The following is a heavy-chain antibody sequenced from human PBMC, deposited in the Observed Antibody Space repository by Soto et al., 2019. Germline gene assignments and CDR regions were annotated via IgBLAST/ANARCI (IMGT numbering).Heavy chain of an antibody. CDR3: ARLSSGQGADY. CDR1: GGSISSGDYY. D-gene: IGHD6-25*01. J-gene: IGHJ4*02. CDR2: IYYSGST. Sequence: QVQLQESGPGLVKPSQTLSLTCTVFGGSISSGDYYWSWIRQPPGKGLEWIGYIYYSGSTYYNPSLKSRVTISVDTSKNQCSLKRSSVTAADTAVYYCARLSSGQGADYWGQGTLVTVSS. V-gene: IGHV4-30-4*01.